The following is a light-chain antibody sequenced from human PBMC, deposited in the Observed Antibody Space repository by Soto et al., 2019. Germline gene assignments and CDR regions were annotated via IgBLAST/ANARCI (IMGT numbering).Light chain of an antibody. Sequence: EIVLTQSPATLSLSPGERATLSCRASQSVSSYLAWYQQKPGQAPRLLIYDASNRATGIPARFSGSGSGTDFTLTISILEPEYVAGYYCHHRSNWPTFGPGTKVDIK. V-gene: IGKV3-11*01. CDR3: HHRSNWPT. CDR1: QSVSSY. J-gene: IGKJ3*01. CDR2: DAS.